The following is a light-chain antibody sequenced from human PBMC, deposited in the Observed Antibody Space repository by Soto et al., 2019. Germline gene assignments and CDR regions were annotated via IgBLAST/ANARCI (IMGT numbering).Light chain of an antibody. CDR2: GNS. CDR1: SSNIGAGYD. Sequence: QSVLTQPPSVSGAPGQRVTISCTGSSSNIGAGYDVHWYQQLPGTAPKLLIYGNSTRPSGFPDRFSGSKSGTSASLAITGLQAEDEAYYYCQSYDSSLSGYVFGTGTKLTVL. J-gene: IGLJ1*01. V-gene: IGLV1-40*01. CDR3: QSYDSSLSGYV.